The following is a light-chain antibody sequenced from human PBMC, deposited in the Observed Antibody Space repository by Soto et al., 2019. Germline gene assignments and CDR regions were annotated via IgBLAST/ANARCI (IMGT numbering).Light chain of an antibody. CDR2: DAS. Sequence: EIVLTQSPATLSLSPGERATLSCRASQSVSSYLAWYQQKPGQAPRLLIYDASTRATGIPARFGGSGSGTDFTLTISSLAPDDFAVYFCQKRANWPLTFGGGTKVEIK. V-gene: IGKV3-11*01. CDR1: QSVSSY. CDR3: QKRANWPLT. J-gene: IGKJ4*01.